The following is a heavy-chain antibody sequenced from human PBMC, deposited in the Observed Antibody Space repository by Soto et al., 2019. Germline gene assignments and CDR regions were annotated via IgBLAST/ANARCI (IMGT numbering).Heavy chain of an antibody. Sequence: QVQLVQSGAEVKKPGSSVKVSCKASGGTFSSYAISWVRQAPGQGLEWMGGIIPIFGTANYAQKFQGRVTITADESTSTAYMELSSLRSEDTAVYYCVGSVGLLWFGESYYYGMDVWGQGTTVTVSS. CDR2: IIPIFGTA. V-gene: IGHV1-69*01. CDR3: VGSVGLLWFGESYYYGMDV. CDR1: GGTFSSYA. J-gene: IGHJ6*02. D-gene: IGHD3-10*01.